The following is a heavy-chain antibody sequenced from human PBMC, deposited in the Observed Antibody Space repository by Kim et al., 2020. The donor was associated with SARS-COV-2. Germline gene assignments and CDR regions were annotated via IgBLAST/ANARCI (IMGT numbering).Heavy chain of an antibody. CDR3: ASGYSYGTFDY. V-gene: IGHV4-39*01. D-gene: IGHD5-18*01. Sequence: YYNPSLKSRVTISVDTSKNQFSLKLSSVTAADTAVYYCASGYSYGTFDYWGQGTLVTVSS. J-gene: IGHJ4*02.